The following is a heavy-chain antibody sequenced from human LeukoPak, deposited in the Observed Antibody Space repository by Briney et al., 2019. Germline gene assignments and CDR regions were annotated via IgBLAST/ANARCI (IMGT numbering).Heavy chain of an antibody. V-gene: IGHV1-2*02. J-gene: IGHJ6*02. CDR1: GYTFTGYY. D-gene: IGHD2-2*01. CDR3: ASEPAAMAEVDYYYGMDV. Sequence: ASVKVSCKASGYTFTGYYVHWVRQAPGQGLEWMGWINPNSGGTNYAQKFQGRVTMTRDTSISTAYMELSRLRSDDTAVYYCASEPAAMAEVDYYYGMDVWGQGTTVTVSS. CDR2: INPNSGGT.